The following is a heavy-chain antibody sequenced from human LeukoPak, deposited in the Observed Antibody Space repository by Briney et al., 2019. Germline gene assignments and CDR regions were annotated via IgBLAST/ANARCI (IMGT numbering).Heavy chain of an antibody. CDR1: GFTFSSYG. CDR3: AKDLFYSGYDPGDY. CDR2: ISYDGSNK. Sequence: GGSLRLSCAASGFTFSSYGMHWVRQALGKGLEWVAVISYDGSNKYYADSVKGRFTISRDNSKNTLYLQMNSLRAEDTAVYYCAKDLFYSGYDPGDYWGQGTLVTVSS. D-gene: IGHD5-12*01. J-gene: IGHJ4*02. V-gene: IGHV3-30*18.